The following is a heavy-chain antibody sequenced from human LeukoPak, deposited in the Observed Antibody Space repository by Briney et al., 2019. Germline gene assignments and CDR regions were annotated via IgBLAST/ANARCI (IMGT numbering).Heavy chain of an antibody. D-gene: IGHD5-24*01. CDR2: FGPEDGET. V-gene: IGHV1-24*01. CDR1: GYTLTELS. CDR3: ATHPISGYNFYLHAFDI. J-gene: IGHJ3*02. Sequence: GASVKVSCKVSGYTLTELSMHWVRQAPGKGLEWMGGFGPEDGETIYAQKFQGRVTMTEDTSTDTAYMELSSLRSEDTAVYYCATHPISGYNFYLHAFDIWGQGTMVTVSS.